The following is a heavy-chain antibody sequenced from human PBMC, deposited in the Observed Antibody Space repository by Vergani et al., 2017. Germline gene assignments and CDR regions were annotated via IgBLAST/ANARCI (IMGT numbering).Heavy chain of an antibody. D-gene: IGHD3-3*01. CDR3: ARHGRRRITIFGVVIKANYFDY. CDR1: GGSFSGYY. V-gene: IGHV4-34*01. CDR2: INHSGST. J-gene: IGHJ4*02. Sequence: QVQLQQWGAGLLKPSETLSLTCAVYGGSFSGYYWSWIRQPPGKGLEWIGEINHSGSTNYNPSLKSRVTISVDTSKNQFSLKLSSVTAAETAVYYCARHGRRRITIFGVVIKANYFDYWGQGTLVTVSS.